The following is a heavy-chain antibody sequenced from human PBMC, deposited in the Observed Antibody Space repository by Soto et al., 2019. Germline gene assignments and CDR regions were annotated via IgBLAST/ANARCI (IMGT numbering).Heavy chain of an antibody. D-gene: IGHD6-19*01. J-gene: IGHJ4*02. CDR2: INHSGST. V-gene: IGHV4-34*01. CDR1: GGSFSGYY. Sequence: QVQLQQWGAGLLKPSETLSLTCAVYGGSFSGYYWSWIRQPPGKGLEWIGEINHSGSTNYNPSLKSRVTISVDTAKNQFALKLSSVTAADTAVYYCARGGRWLVRRGDYFDYWGQGTLVTVSS. CDR3: ARGGRWLVRRGDYFDY.